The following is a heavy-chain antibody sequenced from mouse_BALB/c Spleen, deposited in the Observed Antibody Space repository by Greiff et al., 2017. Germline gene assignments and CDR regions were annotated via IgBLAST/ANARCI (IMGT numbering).Heavy chain of an antibody. CDR2: INPSNGGT. D-gene: IGHD2-1*01. CDR3: TRGYYGNWFAY. V-gene: IGHV1S81*02. J-gene: IGHJ3*01. Sequence: VKLVESGAELVKPGASVKLSCKASGYTFTSYYMYWVKQRPGQGLEWIGEINPSNGGTNFNEKFKSKATLTVDKSSSTAYMQLSSLTSEDSAVYYCTRGYYGNWFAYWGQGTLVTVSA. CDR1: GYTFTSYY.